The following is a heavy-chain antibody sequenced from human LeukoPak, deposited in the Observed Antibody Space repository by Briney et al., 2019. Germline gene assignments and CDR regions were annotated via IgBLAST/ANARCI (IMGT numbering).Heavy chain of an antibody. CDR2: IKEDGSEK. CDR3: ARLYSAAYYGDAFDI. CDR1: GFTFSSFW. J-gene: IGHJ3*02. Sequence: GGSLRLSCAVSGFTFSSFWMTWVRQAPGKGLEWVAKIKEDGSEKYYVDSVKGRFTVSRDNVKNSLFLQMNSLRVEDTATYYCARLYSAAYYGDAFDIWGQGTMVTVSS. V-gene: IGHV3-7*03. D-gene: IGHD3-10*01.